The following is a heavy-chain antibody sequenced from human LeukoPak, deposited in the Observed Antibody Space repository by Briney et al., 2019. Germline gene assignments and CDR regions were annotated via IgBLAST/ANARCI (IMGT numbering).Heavy chain of an antibody. CDR3: ARHVGSTSRLAPLGY. CDR2: NYPIDSDT. V-gene: IGHV5-51*01. D-gene: IGHD2-2*01. Sequence: GESLRISCKGSGYIFTSYWIAWVRQMPGKGLEWMGINYPIDSDTRYSPSFQGQVTISVDKSISTAYLQWSSLEASDTAIYYCARHVGSTSRLAPLGYWGQGTLVTVSS. CDR1: GYIFTSYW. J-gene: IGHJ4*02.